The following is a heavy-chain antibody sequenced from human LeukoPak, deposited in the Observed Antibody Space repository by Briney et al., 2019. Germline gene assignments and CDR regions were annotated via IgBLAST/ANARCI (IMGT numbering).Heavy chain of an antibody. V-gene: IGHV1-18*01. CDR1: GYTFTRYG. CDR3: ALNPRIETEPFDY. D-gene: IGHD1-26*01. CDR2: ISAYNGNT. Sequence: ASVKVSCKASGYTFTRYGINWVRQAPGQGLEWMGWISAYNGNTNYAPRLQGRVTMTTDTSTTTAYMELRGLRSGDTAVYYCALNPRIETEPFDYWGQGTLVTVS. J-gene: IGHJ4*02.